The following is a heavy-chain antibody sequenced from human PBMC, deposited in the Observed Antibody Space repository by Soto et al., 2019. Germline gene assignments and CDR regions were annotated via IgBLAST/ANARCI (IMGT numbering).Heavy chain of an antibody. Sequence: QVQLVQSGAEVKKPGSSVKVSCKASGGTFSSYAISWVRQAPGQGLEWMGGIIPIFGTANYAQKFQGRVTTTADESTSTAYMELSSLRSEDTAVYYCASVDTAISYYYYGMDVWGQGTTVTVSS. D-gene: IGHD5-18*01. CDR1: GGTFSSYA. CDR3: ASVDTAISYYYYGMDV. CDR2: IIPIFGTA. J-gene: IGHJ6*02. V-gene: IGHV1-69*12.